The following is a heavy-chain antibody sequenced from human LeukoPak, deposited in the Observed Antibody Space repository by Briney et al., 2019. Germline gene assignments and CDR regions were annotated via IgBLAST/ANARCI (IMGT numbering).Heavy chain of an antibody. J-gene: IGHJ1*01. D-gene: IGHD5-24*01. Sequence: GASVKVSCKASGYTFTGYYMHWVRQAPGQGLEWMGGIIPIFGTANYAQKFQGRVTITTDESTSTAYMELSSLRSEDTAVYYCARDRLEIPGGFQHWGQGTLVTVSS. V-gene: IGHV1-69*05. CDR1: GYTFTGYY. CDR2: IIPIFGTA. CDR3: ARDRLEIPGGFQH.